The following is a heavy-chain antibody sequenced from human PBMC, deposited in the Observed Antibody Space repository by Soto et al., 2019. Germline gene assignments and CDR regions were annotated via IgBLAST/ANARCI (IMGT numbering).Heavy chain of an antibody. CDR3: ARSSHHHNPWGMDV. CDR1: GGTFSSYA. Sequence: QVQLVQSGAEVKKPGSSVKVSCKASGGTFSSYAISWVRQAPGQGLEWMGGIIPIFGTANYAQKFQGRVTXXAXEXXSTAYLELSSLRSEDTAVYYCARSSHHHNPWGMDVWGQGTTVTVSS. D-gene: IGHD6-19*01. CDR2: IIPIFGTA. J-gene: IGHJ6*02. V-gene: IGHV1-69*12.